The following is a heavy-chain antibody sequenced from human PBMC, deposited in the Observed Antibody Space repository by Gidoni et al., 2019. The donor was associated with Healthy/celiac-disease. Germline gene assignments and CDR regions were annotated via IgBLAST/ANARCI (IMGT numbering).Heavy chain of an antibody. Sequence: QLQLQESGPGLVKPSATLSLTCTVSGGSLSSSSYYWGWIRQPPGKGLEWIGSIYYSGSTYYNPSLKSRVTISVDTSKNQFSLKLSSVTAADTAVYYCARLTHPDAETGHWYFDLWGRGTLVTVSS. D-gene: IGHD1-1*01. J-gene: IGHJ2*01. V-gene: IGHV4-39*01. CDR1: GGSLSSSSYY. CDR3: ARLTHPDAETGHWYFDL. CDR2: IYYSGST.